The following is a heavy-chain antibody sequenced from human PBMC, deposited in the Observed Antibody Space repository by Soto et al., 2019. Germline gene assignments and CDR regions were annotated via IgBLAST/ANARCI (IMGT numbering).Heavy chain of an antibody. D-gene: IGHD1-7*01. CDR3: ASNILPVGTRANYGFDV. V-gene: IGHV1-3*01. CDR2: INPDNGHT. Sequence: QVQLVQSGAEARKPGATVNISCRASGFTFSDKLRNWVRQAPGQSLEWVGWINPDNGHTRYSQTFEGRVNISGHSSASMAYVEVTDLTSEDTAVYYCASNILPVGTRANYGFDVWGQGTKVIVSS. J-gene: IGHJ3*01. CDR1: GFTFSDKL.